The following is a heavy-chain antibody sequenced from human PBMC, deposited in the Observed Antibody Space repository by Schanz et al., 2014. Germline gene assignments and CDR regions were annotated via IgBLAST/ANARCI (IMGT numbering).Heavy chain of an antibody. J-gene: IGHJ2*01. V-gene: IGHV3-48*04. Sequence: EVQLLESGGGLVQPGGSLRLSCAASGFTFSSYAMTWVRQAPGKGLEWVSYISGSSRTIYYADSMKGRFTISRDDAKKSMYLQMNNLRAEDTAVYYCARNRGSGGQNWYFDLWGRGTLVTVSS. CDR3: ARNRGSGGQNWYFDL. CDR2: ISGSSRTI. CDR1: GFTFSSYA. D-gene: IGHD1-26*01.